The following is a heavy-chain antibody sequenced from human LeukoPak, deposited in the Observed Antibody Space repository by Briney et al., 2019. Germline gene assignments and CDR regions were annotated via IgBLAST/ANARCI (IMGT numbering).Heavy chain of an antibody. D-gene: IGHD6-13*01. V-gene: IGHV3-9*01. Sequence: GRSLRLSCPASGFTFDDYAMHWVRQAPGKGLEWVSGISWNSGSIGYADSVKGRFTISRDNAKNSLYLQMNSLRAEDTALYYCATIAAAHYWGQGTLVTVSS. J-gene: IGHJ4*02. CDR2: ISWNSGSI. CDR3: ATIAAAHY. CDR1: GFTFDDYA.